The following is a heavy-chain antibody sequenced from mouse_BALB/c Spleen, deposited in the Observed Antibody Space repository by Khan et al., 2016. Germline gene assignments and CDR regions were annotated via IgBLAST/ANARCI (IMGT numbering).Heavy chain of an antibody. Sequence: EVKLEVSGGGLVQPGGSMKLSCVASGYTFSSYWMSWVRQSPEKGLEWVAEIRLKSDNYATHYAESVKGKFTISRDDSKSRLYLQMNSLRAEDTGIYYCTGIYYRAIDYWGQGTSVTVSS. V-gene: IGHV6-3*01. J-gene: IGHJ4*01. CDR1: GYTFSSYW. CDR2: IRLKSDNYAT. D-gene: IGHD2-14*01. CDR3: TGIYYRAIDY.